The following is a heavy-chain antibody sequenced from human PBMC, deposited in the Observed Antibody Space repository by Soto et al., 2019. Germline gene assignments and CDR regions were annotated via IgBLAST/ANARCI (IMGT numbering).Heavy chain of an antibody. Sequence: GGSLRLSCAASGFTFSSYAMSWVRQAPGKGLEWVSAISGSGGSTYYADSVKGRFTISRDNSKNTLYLQMNSLRAEDTAVYYCAKDLWFGELSDQNYYYGMDVWGQGTTVTVSS. V-gene: IGHV3-23*01. J-gene: IGHJ6*02. CDR1: GFTFSSYA. CDR3: AKDLWFGELSDQNYYYGMDV. CDR2: ISGSGGST. D-gene: IGHD3-10*01.